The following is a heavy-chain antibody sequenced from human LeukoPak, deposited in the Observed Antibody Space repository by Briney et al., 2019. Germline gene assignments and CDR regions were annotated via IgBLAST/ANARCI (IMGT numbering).Heavy chain of an antibody. D-gene: IGHD2-2*01. CDR3: ARAGQGYCSSASCFLSLDY. CDR1: GGSGGSISSSNF. V-gene: IGHV4-4*02. Sequence: SGTLSLTCAVSGGSGGSISSSNFWSWVRQPPGKGLEWIGEIYHSGSTNYNPSLKSRVTISVDKSKNQFSLKLNSVSAADTAVYYCARAGQGYCSSASCFLSLDYWGQGTLVTVSS. CDR2: IYHSGST. J-gene: IGHJ4*02.